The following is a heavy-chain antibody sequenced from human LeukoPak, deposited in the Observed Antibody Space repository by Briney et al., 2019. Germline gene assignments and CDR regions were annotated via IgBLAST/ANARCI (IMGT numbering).Heavy chain of an antibody. CDR1: GYSFTSCW. CDR3: ARWVTFGGVIVASDY. Sequence: GESLKISCKGSGYSFTSCWIGWVRQMPGKGLEWMGIIYPGDSDTRYSPSFQGQVTISADKSISTAYLQWSSLKASDTAMYYCARWVTFGGVIVASDYWGQGTLVTVSS. V-gene: IGHV5-51*01. CDR2: IYPGDSDT. D-gene: IGHD3-16*02. J-gene: IGHJ4*02.